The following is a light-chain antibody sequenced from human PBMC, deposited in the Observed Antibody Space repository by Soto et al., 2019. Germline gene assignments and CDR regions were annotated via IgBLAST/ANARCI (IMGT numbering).Light chain of an antibody. CDR3: SASAGSILGV. CDR1: SSDVGGYKY. V-gene: IGLV2-8*01. J-gene: IGLJ3*02. Sequence: QSALTQPPSASWSPGQSVTISCTGTSSDVGGYKYVSWYQQHPGKAPKLMIYEVSKRPSGVPDRFSGFKSGNTASLTVSGLQAEDEADYYCSASAGSILGVFGVGTKVTFL. CDR2: EVS.